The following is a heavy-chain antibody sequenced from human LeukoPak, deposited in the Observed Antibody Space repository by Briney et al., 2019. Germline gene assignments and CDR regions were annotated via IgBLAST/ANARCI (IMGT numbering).Heavy chain of an antibody. CDR3: AKDVRARGSYYGYIDY. J-gene: IGHJ4*02. Sequence: GGSLRLSCAASGFTFDDYATHWVRQAPGKGLEWVSLISWDGGSTHYADSVKGRFTISRDNSKNSLYLQMSSLRTEDTALYYCAKDVRARGSYYGYIDYWGQGTLVTVSS. CDR2: ISWDGGST. D-gene: IGHD1-26*01. CDR1: GFTFDDYA. V-gene: IGHV3-43D*03.